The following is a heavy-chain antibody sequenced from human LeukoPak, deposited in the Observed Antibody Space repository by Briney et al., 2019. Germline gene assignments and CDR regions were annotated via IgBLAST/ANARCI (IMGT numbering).Heavy chain of an antibody. Sequence: GGSLRLSCAVSGFTFSSYSMNWVRQAPGKGLVWVSRINSDGSSTSYADSVKGRFTISRDNAKNTLYLQMNSLRAEDTAVYYCARRVGGGAPYYFDYWGQGTLVTVSS. D-gene: IGHD1-26*01. J-gene: IGHJ4*02. V-gene: IGHV3-74*01. CDR2: INSDGSST. CDR1: GFTFSSYS. CDR3: ARRVGGGAPYYFDY.